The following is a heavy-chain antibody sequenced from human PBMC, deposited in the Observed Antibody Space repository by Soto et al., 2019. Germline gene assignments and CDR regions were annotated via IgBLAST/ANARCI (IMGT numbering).Heavy chain of an antibody. CDR3: ATAPGIAVA. CDR2: IWYDGSNK. V-gene: IGHV3-33*01. Sequence: QVQLVESGGGVIQHGRSLRLSCSASGFTFSSYGMHWVRQAPGKGLERVAVIWYDGSNKYYADSVKGRFTISRDNSKNTLYLQMNSLRAEDTAVYYCATAPGIAVAWGQGTLVTVSS. CDR1: GFTFSSYG. D-gene: IGHD6-19*01. J-gene: IGHJ4*02.